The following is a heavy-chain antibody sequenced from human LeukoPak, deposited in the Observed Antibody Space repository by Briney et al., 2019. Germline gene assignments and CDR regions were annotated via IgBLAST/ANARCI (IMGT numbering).Heavy chain of an antibody. J-gene: IGHJ6*02. CDR1: GYTFTSYD. Sequence: ASVKVSCKASGYTFTSYDINWVRQATGQGLEWMGWMNPSSGNTGYAQKFQGRVTMTRNTSISTAYMELSSLRSEDTAVYYCARGLDSYGYDYGMDVWGQGTTVTVSS. D-gene: IGHD5-18*01. V-gene: IGHV1-8*01. CDR2: MNPSSGNT. CDR3: ARGLDSYGYDYGMDV.